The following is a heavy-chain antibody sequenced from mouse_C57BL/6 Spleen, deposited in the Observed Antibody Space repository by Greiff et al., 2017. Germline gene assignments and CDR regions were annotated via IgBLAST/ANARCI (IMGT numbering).Heavy chain of an antibody. Sequence: DVKLVESGGGLVQPGGSLKLSCAASGFTFSDYGMAWVRQAPRKGPEWVAFISNLAYSIYYADTVTGRFTISRENAKNTLYLEMSSLRSEDTAMDYCARKETARMAMDYWGQGTSVTGSS. CDR3: ARKETARMAMDY. CDR1: GFTFSDYG. D-gene: IGHD3-2*01. J-gene: IGHJ4*01. CDR2: ISNLAYSI. V-gene: IGHV5-15*01.